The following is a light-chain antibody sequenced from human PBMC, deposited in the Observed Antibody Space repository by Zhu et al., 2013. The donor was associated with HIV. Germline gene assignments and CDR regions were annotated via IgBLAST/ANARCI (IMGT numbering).Light chain of an antibody. CDR2: DDS. Sequence: SYVLTQPPSVSVAPGKTATITCVGNDIGSRSLHWYQQKPGQAPVLVVYDDSARPSGIPERFSGSNSGNTATLTISRVDVGDEADYYCQVRDSSTNHVLFGGGTKLTVL. V-gene: IGLV3-21*03. J-gene: IGLJ2*01. CDR3: QVRDSSTNHVL. CDR1: DIGSRS.